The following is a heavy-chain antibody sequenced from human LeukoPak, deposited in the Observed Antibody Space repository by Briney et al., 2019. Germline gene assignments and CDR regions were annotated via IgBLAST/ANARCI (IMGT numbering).Heavy chain of an antibody. V-gene: IGHV4-38-2*02. D-gene: IGHD6-13*01. CDR2: IYHSGST. Sequence: PSETLSLTCTVSGYSISSGYCWGWIRQPPGKGLEWIGSIYHSGSTYYNPSLKSRVTISVDTSKNQFSLKLSSVTAADTAVYYCARGGVSSSWYHFDYWGQGTLVTVSS. J-gene: IGHJ4*02. CDR1: GYSISSGYC. CDR3: ARGGVSSSWYHFDY.